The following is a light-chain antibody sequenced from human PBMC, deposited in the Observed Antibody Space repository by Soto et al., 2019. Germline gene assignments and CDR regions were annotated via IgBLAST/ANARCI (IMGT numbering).Light chain of an antibody. CDR2: DNN. Sequence: QSVLAQPPSASGTPGQRFTISCSGSSSNIGSNYVSWYQQLPGTAPKLLIYDNNQRPSGVPDRFSGSKSGTSASLAISGLRSEDEADYYCAAWDDSLSVFFGGGTKVTVL. CDR3: AAWDDSLSVF. CDR1: SSNIGSNY. V-gene: IGLV1-47*02. J-gene: IGLJ2*01.